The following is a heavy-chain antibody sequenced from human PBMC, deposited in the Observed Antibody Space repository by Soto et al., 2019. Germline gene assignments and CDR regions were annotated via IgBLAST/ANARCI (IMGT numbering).Heavy chain of an antibody. CDR3: AHRPSPVGATRFYYFDY. CDR2: IYWDDDK. Sequence: QITLKESGPTLVKPTQTLTLTCNFSGFSLSTSGVGVGWIRQPPGKALEWLALIYWDDDKRYSPSLKSRLTITKDTSNNQVVLTLTNMDPVDTATYYCAHRPSPVGATRFYYFDYWGQETLVTVSS. J-gene: IGHJ4*02. V-gene: IGHV2-5*02. D-gene: IGHD1-26*01. CDR1: GFSLSTSGVG.